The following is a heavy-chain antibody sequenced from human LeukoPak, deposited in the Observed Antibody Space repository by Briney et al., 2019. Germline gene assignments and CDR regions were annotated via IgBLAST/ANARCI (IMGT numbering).Heavy chain of an antibody. CDR1: GFTFSSYG. J-gene: IGHJ4*02. CDR2: IRYDGSNK. Sequence: PGGSLRLSCAASGFTFSSYGMHWVRQAPGKGLEWVAFIRYDGSNKYYADSVKGRFTISRDNSKNTLYLQMNSLRAEDTAVYYCAKDRDWGLLWFGELSGDYWGQGTLVTVSS. V-gene: IGHV3-30*02. D-gene: IGHD3-10*01. CDR3: AKDRDWGLLWFGELSGDY.